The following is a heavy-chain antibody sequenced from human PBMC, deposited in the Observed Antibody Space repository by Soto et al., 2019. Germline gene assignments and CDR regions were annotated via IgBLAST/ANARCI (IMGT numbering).Heavy chain of an antibody. CDR2: ISNRGDT. V-gene: IGHV3-66*01. Sequence: GGSLRLSCTASGFIVSDTYVNWVRQAPGKGLEWVSVISNRGDTHYADSVRGRFSLSRDISDNTLHLQMSSLKTEDTAVYYCTRGGDYYDSSGYYASAFDIWGQGTMVTVSS. CDR1: GFIVSDTY. J-gene: IGHJ3*02. D-gene: IGHD3-22*01. CDR3: TRGGDYYDSSGYYASAFDI.